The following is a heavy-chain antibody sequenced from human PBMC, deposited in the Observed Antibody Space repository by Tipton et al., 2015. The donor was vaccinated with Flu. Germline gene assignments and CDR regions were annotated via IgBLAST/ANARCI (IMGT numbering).Heavy chain of an antibody. CDR2: IYHSGST. CDR1: GYSISSGYY. D-gene: IGHD2-15*01. V-gene: IGHV4-38-2*01. Sequence: TLSPTCAVSGYSISSGYYWGWIRQPPGKGLEWIGSIYHSGSTYYNPSLKSRVTISVDTSKNQFSLKLSSVTAADTAVYYCARHGPGLGYCSGGSCYEVNYWGQGTLVTVSS. CDR3: ARHGPGLGYCSGGSCYEVNY. J-gene: IGHJ4*02.